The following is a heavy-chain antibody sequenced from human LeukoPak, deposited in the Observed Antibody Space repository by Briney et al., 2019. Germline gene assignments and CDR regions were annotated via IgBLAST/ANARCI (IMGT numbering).Heavy chain of an antibody. CDR1: GGSISSGGYY. J-gene: IGHJ4*02. Sequence: SQTLSLTCTVSGGSISSGGYYWSWTRQHPGKGLEWIGYIYYSGSTYYNPSLKSRVTISVDTSKNQFSLKLSSVTAADTAVYYCARGWLRYRFDYWGQGTLVTVSS. V-gene: IGHV4-31*03. CDR3: ARGWLRYRFDY. D-gene: IGHD5-12*01. CDR2: IYYSGST.